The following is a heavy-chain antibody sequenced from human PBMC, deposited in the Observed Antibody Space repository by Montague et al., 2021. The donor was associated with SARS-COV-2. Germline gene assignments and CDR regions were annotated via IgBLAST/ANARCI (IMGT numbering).Heavy chain of an antibody. J-gene: IGHJ5*02. D-gene: IGHD5-18*01. V-gene: IGHV4-61*01. CDR2: IYYSGST. CDR3: ARGSKVLNEWILLERWANGFDP. CDR1: GGSVSSGSYY. Sequence: SETLSLTCTVSGGSVSSGSYYWSWIRQPPGKGLEWIGYIYYSGSTNYNPSLKSRVTISVDTSKNQFSLKLSSVTAADTAVYYCARGSKVLNEWILLERWANGFDPWGQGTLVTVSS.